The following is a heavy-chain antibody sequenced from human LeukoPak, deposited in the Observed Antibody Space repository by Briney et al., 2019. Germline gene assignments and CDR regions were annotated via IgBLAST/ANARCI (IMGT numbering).Heavy chain of an antibody. CDR2: INHSGST. Sequence: SETLSLTCAVYGGSFSGYYWSWIRQPPGKGLEWIGEINHSGSTNYNPPLKSRVTISVDTSKNQFSLKLSSVTAADTAVYYCASFSTLDFGVVNGEPAHWFDPGGQGTLVTVSS. D-gene: IGHD3-3*01. CDR3: ASFSTLDFGVVNGEPAHWFDP. V-gene: IGHV4-34*01. CDR1: GGSFSGYY. J-gene: IGHJ5*02.